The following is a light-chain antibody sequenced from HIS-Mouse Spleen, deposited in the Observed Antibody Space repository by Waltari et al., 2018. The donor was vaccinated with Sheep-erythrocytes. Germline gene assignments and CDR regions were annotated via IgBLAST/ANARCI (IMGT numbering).Light chain of an antibody. CDR3: LQHKSYPHT. CDR1: QGIRND. CDR2: AAS. V-gene: IGKV1-17*01. J-gene: IGKJ2*01. Sequence: DIQMTQSPSSLSASVGDRVTITCRASQGIRNDLGWYQQKPGKAPKRLIYAASSLQSGAPSGVSGSEPGTEFTLTSSSLQPEDLATYYFLQHKSYPHTIGQGTKLEIK.